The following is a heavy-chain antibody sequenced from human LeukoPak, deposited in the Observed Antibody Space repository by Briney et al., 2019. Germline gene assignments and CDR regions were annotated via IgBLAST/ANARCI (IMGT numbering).Heavy chain of an antibody. D-gene: IGHD5-18*01. CDR3: AKSLRIQLWSHYFDY. CDR2: ISGSGGGT. CDR1: GFTFSSYA. J-gene: IGHJ4*02. Sequence: PGGSLRLSCAASGFTFSSYAMSWVRQAPGKGLEWVSAISGSGGGTYYADSVKGRFTISRDNSKNTLYLQMNSLRAEDTAVYYCAKSLRIQLWSHYFDYWGQGTLVTVSS. V-gene: IGHV3-23*01.